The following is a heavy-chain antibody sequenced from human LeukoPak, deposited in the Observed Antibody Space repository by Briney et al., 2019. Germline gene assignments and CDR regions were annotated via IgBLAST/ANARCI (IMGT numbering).Heavy chain of an antibody. Sequence: ASVKVSCKASGYTFTGYYMHWVRRAPGQGLEWMGRINPNSGGTNYAQKFQGRVTMTRDTSISTAYMELSRLRSDDTAVYYCATSSLGYKFDYWGQGTLVNVSP. J-gene: IGHJ4*02. V-gene: IGHV1-2*06. CDR3: ATSSLGYKFDY. CDR1: GYTFTGYY. D-gene: IGHD5-12*01. CDR2: INPNSGGT.